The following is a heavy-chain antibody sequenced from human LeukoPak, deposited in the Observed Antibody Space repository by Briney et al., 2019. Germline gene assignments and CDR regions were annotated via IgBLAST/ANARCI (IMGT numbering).Heavy chain of an antibody. CDR2: IKSRTDGGTT. Sequence: GGSLRLSCAASGFTFNKAWMSWVRQAPGKGLEWIGRIKSRTDGGTTDYAAPVKGRFTISRDDSKSMLYLQVNSLKNEDTAVYFCTLFYYDSSGYYEAIGYSYGKDVWGQGTTVTVSS. V-gene: IGHV3-15*01. CDR1: GFTFNKAW. J-gene: IGHJ6*02. D-gene: IGHD3-22*01. CDR3: TLFYYDSSGYYEAIGYSYGKDV.